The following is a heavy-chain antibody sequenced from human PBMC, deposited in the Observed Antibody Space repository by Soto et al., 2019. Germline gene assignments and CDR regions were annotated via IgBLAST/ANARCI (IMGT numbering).Heavy chain of an antibody. D-gene: IGHD3-16*01. J-gene: IGHJ4*02. V-gene: IGHV1-18*01. Sequence: QVQLVQSGSEVKRPGASVRVSCKASGYTFDTYGISWVRQAPGQGLEWMGWISAYNGHTDYAQRFQGRVTMTTDTSTNTGSSDLRGLRSDDTAVYYCASGRTWGARDFDSWGKGTLVTVSS. CDR2: ISAYNGHT. CDR3: ASGRTWGARDFDS. CDR1: GYTFDTYG.